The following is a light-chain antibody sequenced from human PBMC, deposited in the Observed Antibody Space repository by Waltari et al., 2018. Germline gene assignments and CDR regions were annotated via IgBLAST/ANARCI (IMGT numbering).Light chain of an antibody. CDR2: YVI. CDR1: SSDIDTYEY. CDR3: GSFRSQSSWV. J-gene: IGLJ3*02. Sequence: QSALTQPASVSGSPGQSITISCTGSSSDIDTYEYVSWYQQHSDIAPKLIIYYVINRPSGVSYRFSGSKSGNMASLTISGLHPDDEADYYCGSFRSQSSWVFGPGTKVTV. V-gene: IGLV2-14*03.